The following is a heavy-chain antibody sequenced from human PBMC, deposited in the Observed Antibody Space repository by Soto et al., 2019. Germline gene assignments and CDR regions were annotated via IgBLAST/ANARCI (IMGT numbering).Heavy chain of an antibody. CDR2: IIPIFGTA. V-gene: IGHV1-69*13. CDR1: GGTFSSYA. J-gene: IGHJ4*02. CDR3: ARLPWRIVGPSDF. Sequence: ASVKVSCKASGGTFSSYAISWVRQAPGQGLEWMGGIIPIFGTANYAQKFQGRVTITADESTSTAYMELSSVTAADTAVYYCARLPWRIVGPSDFWGQGALVTVSS. D-gene: IGHD1-26*01.